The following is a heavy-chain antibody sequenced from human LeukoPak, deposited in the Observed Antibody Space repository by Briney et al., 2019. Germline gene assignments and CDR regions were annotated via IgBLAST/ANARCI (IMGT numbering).Heavy chain of an antibody. V-gene: IGHV3-33*08. CDR2: IWYDGSKK. CDR3: ARGDGYSFNYFDY. D-gene: IGHD5-24*01. Sequence: GGSLRLSCAASGFTVSSNYMNWVRQAPGKGLEWVAVIWYDGSKKYYADSVKGRFTISRDNSKNILYLQMSSLRAEDTALYYCARGDGYSFNYFDYWGQGTLVAVSS. J-gene: IGHJ4*02. CDR1: GFTVSSNY.